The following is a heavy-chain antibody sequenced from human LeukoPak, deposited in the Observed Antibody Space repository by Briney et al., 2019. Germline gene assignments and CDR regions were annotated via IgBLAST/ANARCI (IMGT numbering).Heavy chain of an antibody. CDR1: GFTFSSYA. CDR2: ISSSSHYI. CDR3: ARGGGYDFWFI. D-gene: IGHD3-3*01. V-gene: IGHV3-21*01. J-gene: IGHJ4*02. Sequence: PGGSLRLSCAASGFTFSSYAMNWVRQAPGKGLEWVSFISSSSHYIYYADSVKGRFTISRDNAKNSLYLQMNSLRAEDTAVYYCARGGGYDFWFIWGQGTLVTVS.